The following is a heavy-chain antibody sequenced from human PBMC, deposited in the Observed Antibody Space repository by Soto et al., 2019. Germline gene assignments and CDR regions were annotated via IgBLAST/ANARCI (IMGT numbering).Heavy chain of an antibody. CDR2: IYSGGST. CDR3: ARDYSSGSYYTDY. D-gene: IGHD3-10*01. CDR1: GFTVSSNY. Sequence: GGSLRLSCAASGFTVSSNYMSWVRQAPGKGLEWVSVIYSGGSTYYADSVKGRFTISRDNSKNTLYLQMNSLRAEDTAVYYCARDYSSGSYYTDYWGQGTLVTVSS. V-gene: IGHV3-66*01. J-gene: IGHJ4*02.